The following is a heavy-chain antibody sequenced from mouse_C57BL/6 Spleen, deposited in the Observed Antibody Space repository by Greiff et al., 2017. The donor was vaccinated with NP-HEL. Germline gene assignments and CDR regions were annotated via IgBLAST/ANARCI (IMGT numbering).Heavy chain of an antibody. D-gene: IGHD2-5*01. V-gene: IGHV1-69*01. Sequence: VKLQQPGAELVMPGASVKLSCKASGYTFTSYWMHWVKQRPGQGLEWIGEIDPSDSYTNYNQKFKGKSTLTVDKSSSTAYMQLSSLTSEDSAVYYCASYSKGAMDYWGQGTSVTVSS. J-gene: IGHJ4*01. CDR3: ASYSKGAMDY. CDR1: GYTFTSYW. CDR2: IDPSDSYT.